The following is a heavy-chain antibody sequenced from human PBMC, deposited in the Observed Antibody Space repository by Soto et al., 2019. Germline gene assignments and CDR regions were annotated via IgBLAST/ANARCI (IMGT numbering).Heavy chain of an antibody. CDR2: ISAYNGNT. J-gene: IGHJ3*02. D-gene: IGHD3-22*01. CDR1: GYTFTSYG. CDR3: ARVDYYYDSSGYRGVAFDI. V-gene: IGHV1-18*01. Sequence: QVQLVQSGAEVKKPGASVKVSCKASGYTFTSYGISWVRQAPGQGLEWMGWISAYNGNTNYAQKLQGRVTMTTDTSTSTAYMELRSLRSDDTAVYYCARVDYYYDSSGYRGVAFDIWGQGTMVTVSS.